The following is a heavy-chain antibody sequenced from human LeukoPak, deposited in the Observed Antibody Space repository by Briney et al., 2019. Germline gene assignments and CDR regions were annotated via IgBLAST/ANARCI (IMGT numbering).Heavy chain of an antibody. J-gene: IGHJ4*02. CDR2: IYHSGST. Sequence: PSETLSLTCTVSGYSISSGYYWGWIRQPPGKGLEWIGSIYHSGSTYYNPSLKSRVTISVDTSKNQFSLKLSSVTAADTAVYYCARSRNGYSSGWYVYWGQGTLVTVSS. D-gene: IGHD6-19*01. CDR3: ARSRNGYSSGWYVY. CDR1: GYSISSGYY. V-gene: IGHV4-38-2*02.